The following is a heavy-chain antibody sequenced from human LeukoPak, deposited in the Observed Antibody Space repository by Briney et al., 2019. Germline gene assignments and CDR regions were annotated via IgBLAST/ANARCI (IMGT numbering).Heavy chain of an antibody. CDR1: GFTFSSYA. V-gene: IGHV3-21*01. D-gene: IGHD2-15*01. CDR2: ISSSSSYI. J-gene: IGHJ6*03. CDR3: ARALLGAPPYYYYYMDV. Sequence: GGSLRLSCAASGFTFSSYAMSWVRQAPGKGLEWVSSISSSSSYIYYADSVKGRFTISRDNAKNSLYLQMNSLRAEDTAVYYCARALLGAPPYYYYYMDVWGKGTTVTVSS.